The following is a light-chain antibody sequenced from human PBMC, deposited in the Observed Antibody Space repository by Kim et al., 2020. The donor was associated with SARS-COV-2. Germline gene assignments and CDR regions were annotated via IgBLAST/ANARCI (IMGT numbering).Light chain of an antibody. CDR2: DAA. V-gene: IGKV3-11*01. CDR3: QQRGNWPPALT. J-gene: IGKJ4*01. Sequence: GESATSACRASHNVGSSLAWYQQTPGQAPRLLIYDAAIRAAGIPDRFSGSGSGTDFTLTIGSLAPEDFAVYYCQQRGNWPPALTFGGGTKVDIK. CDR1: HNVGSS.